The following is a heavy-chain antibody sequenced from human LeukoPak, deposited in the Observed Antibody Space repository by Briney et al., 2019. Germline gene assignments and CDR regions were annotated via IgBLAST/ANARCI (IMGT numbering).Heavy chain of an antibody. V-gene: IGHV3-20*04. CDR2: INWNGGST. Sequence: TGGSLRLSCAASGFTFDDYGMSWVRQAPGKGLEWVSGINWNGGSTGYADSEKGRFTISRDNAKNSLYLQMSSLRAEDTALYYCARGMATETDYWGQGTLVTVSS. J-gene: IGHJ4*02. CDR3: ARGMATETDY. CDR1: GFTFDDYG. D-gene: IGHD5-24*01.